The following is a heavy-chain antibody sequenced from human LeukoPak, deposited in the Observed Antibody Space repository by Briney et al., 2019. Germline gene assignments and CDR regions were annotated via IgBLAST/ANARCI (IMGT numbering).Heavy chain of an antibody. CDR2: INSDGSST. Sequence: GGSLRLSCAASGFTFSSYWMHWVRQAPGKGLVWVPRINSDGSSTSYADSVKGRFTISRDNAKNTLYLQMNSLRAEDTAVYYCARALWSSSWSDGFYFDYWGQGTLVTVSS. D-gene: IGHD6-13*01. J-gene: IGHJ4*02. CDR3: ARALWSSSWSDGFYFDY. CDR1: GFTFSSYW. V-gene: IGHV3-74*01.